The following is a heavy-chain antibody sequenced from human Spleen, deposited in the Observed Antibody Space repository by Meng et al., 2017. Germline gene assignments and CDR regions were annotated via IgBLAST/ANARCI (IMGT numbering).Heavy chain of an antibody. CDR1: GGPFSGYY. D-gene: IGHD1-26*01. CDR3: ARWDRSGSYQVY. Sequence: QGQLQQGGDGQLKPSETLSLTCAVYGGPFSGYYWSWIRQPPGKGLEWIGEINHSGSTNYNPSLKSRVTISVDKSKNQFSLNLSSVTAADTAVYYCARWDRSGSYQVYWGQGTLVTVSS. V-gene: IGHV4-34*01. CDR2: INHSGST. J-gene: IGHJ4*02.